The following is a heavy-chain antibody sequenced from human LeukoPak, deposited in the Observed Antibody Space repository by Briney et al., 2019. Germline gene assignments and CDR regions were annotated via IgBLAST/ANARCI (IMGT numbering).Heavy chain of an antibody. CDR3: AKNQIYGSTTSCFGN. D-gene: IGHD2-2*01. CDR2: IWYDGSNK. V-gene: IGHV3-33*06. J-gene: IGHJ4*02. CDR1: GFTFSSYG. Sequence: GRSLRLSCAASGFTFSSYGMHCVRQAPGKGLEWVAVIWYDGSNKYYADSVKGRFTISRDNSKNTLYLQMNSLIAEDTAVYYCAKNQIYGSTTSCFGNWGQGTLVTVSS.